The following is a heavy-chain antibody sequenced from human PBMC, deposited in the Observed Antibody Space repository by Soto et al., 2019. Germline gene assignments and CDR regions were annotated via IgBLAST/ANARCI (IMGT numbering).Heavy chain of an antibody. Sequence: QVQLQQSGPGLVKASETLSLTCTVSGGSITNYYWSWIRQPAGKGLEWIGRMYTKERTNYNLSFNSRVTMSVDTSKNQFSLKLNAVTAADTPVYYCARDDYKDGGNNWFDPWGQGTLVTVSS. CDR3: ARDDYKDGGNNWFDP. CDR2: MYTKERT. V-gene: IGHV4-4*07. J-gene: IGHJ5*02. D-gene: IGHD3-16*01. CDR1: GGSITNYY.